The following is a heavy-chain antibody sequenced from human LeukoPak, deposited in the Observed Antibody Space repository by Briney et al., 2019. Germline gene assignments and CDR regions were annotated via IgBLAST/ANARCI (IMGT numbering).Heavy chain of an antibody. V-gene: IGHV4-61*08. CDR3: ASGYYDFWSGYYDY. Sequence: SETLSLTCTVSGGSISSGGYYWSWIRQPPGKGLEWIGYIYYSGSTNYNPSLKSRVTISVDTSKNQFSLKLSSVTAADTAVYYCASGYYDFWSGYYDYWGQGTLVTVSS. CDR2: IYYSGST. CDR1: GGSISSGGYY. J-gene: IGHJ4*02. D-gene: IGHD3-3*01.